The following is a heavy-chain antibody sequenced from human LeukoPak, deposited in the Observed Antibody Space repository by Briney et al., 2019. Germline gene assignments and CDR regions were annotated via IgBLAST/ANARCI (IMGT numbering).Heavy chain of an antibody. CDR2: IVVGSGNT. J-gene: IGHJ5*02. CDR3: AADLYSSGWYGGWFDP. D-gene: IGHD6-19*01. CDR1: GFTFTSSA. Sequence: SVEVSCKASGFTFTSSAMQWVRQARGQRLEWIGWIVVGSGNTNYAQKFQERVTITRDMSTSTAYMELSSLRSEDTAVYYCAADLYSSGWYGGWFDPWGQGTLVTVSS. V-gene: IGHV1-58*02.